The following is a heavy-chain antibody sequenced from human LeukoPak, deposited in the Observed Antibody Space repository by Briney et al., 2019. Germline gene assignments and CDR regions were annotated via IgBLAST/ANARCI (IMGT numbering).Heavy chain of an antibody. CDR2: IYYSGST. D-gene: IGHD7-27*01. V-gene: IGHV4-4*02. CDR3: ARSDWGSGWFDP. Sequence: PSGTLSLTCAVSGGSISSSNWWSWVRQPPGKGLEWIGSIYYSGSTYYNPSLKSRVTISVDTSKNQFSLKLSSVTAADTAVYYCARSDWGSGWFDPWGQRTLVTVSS. J-gene: IGHJ5*02. CDR1: GGSISSSNW.